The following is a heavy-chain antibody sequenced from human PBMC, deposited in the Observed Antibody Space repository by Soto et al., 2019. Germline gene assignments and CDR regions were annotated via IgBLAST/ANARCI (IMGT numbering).Heavy chain of an antibody. J-gene: IGHJ6*02. D-gene: IGHD3-10*01. V-gene: IGHV3-21*01. Sequence: GGSLRLSCIPSGFTFRTYTMNWVRQAPGKGLEWVSGIRGFSPYTFYAESVKGRFTISRDNAKNSLYLQMNSLRAEDTAVYYCARDRGYDAHDYYYNAMDVWGQGTTVTVSS. CDR1: GFTFRTYT. CDR2: IRGFSPYT. CDR3: ARDRGYDAHDYYYNAMDV.